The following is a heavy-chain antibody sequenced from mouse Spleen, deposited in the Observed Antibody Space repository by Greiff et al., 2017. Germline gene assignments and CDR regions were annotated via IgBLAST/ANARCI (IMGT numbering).Heavy chain of an antibody. CDR2: IDPSDSYT. V-gene: IGHV1-69*01. CDR1: GYTFTSYW. D-gene: IGHD2-14*01. J-gene: IGHJ4*01. CDR3: ARYYRYDRVYAMDY. Sequence: VKLQQSGAELVMPGASVKLSCKASGYTFTSYWMHWVKQRPGQGLEWIGEIDPSDSYTNYNQKFKGKATLTVDKSSSTAYMQLSSLTSEDSAVYYCARYYRYDRVYAMDYWGQGTSVTVSS.